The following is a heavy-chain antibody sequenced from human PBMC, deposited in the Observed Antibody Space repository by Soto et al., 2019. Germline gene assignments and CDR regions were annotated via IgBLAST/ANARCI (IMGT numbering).Heavy chain of an antibody. J-gene: IGHJ4*02. CDR3: AKYPHWIDVKYFDY. Sequence: GGSLRLSCAASGFTFTSYSMSWVRQAPGKGLEWVSSISARGTTTYYAGSVKGRFTISRDNSKNTVHLQMNSLRADDTAVYYCAKYPHWIDVKYFDYWGQGTLVTVSS. CDR2: ISARGTTT. V-gene: IGHV3-23*01. CDR1: GFTFTSYS. D-gene: IGHD1-1*01.